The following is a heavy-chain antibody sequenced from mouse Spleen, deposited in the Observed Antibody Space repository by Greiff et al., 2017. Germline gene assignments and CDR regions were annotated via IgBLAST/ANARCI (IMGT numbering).Heavy chain of an antibody. CDR3: ARGDGDYFDY. CDR2: ISSGSSTI. J-gene: IGHJ2*01. D-gene: IGHD1-1*02. Sequence: EVNVVESGGGLVKPGGSLKLSCAASGFTLSDYGMHWVRQAPEKGLEWFAYISSGSSTIYYADTVKGRFTISRDNAKNTLFLQMTSVRSEDTAMYYCARGDGDYFDYWGQGTTLTVSS. V-gene: IGHV5-17*01. CDR1: GFTLSDYG.